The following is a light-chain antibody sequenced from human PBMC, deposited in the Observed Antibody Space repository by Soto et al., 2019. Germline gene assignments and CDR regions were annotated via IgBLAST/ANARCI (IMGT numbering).Light chain of an antibody. Sequence: DIQMTQSPSTLSASVVDIVTINCRASQNINRRLAWYQQKPGKAPNLLIYDASSLESGVPARFSGGGSGTEFTLTISSLQPDDFSTFYCQQYNNYPWTFGQGTKVDIK. CDR3: QQYNNYPWT. CDR1: QNINRR. CDR2: DAS. V-gene: IGKV1-5*01. J-gene: IGKJ1*01.